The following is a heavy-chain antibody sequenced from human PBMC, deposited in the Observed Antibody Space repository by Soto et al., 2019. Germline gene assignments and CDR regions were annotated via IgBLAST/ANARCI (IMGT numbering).Heavy chain of an antibody. CDR3: ARIRSGSYYFSYFDY. Sequence: SGPTLVNPTQTLTLTCTFSGFSLTTSGVCVSWIRQPPGKALEWLAVIDWDDDTYYSTSLKTRLTISKDTSKNQVVLTTTNMDPVATATYYCARIRSGSYYFSYFDYWGQGKLVTVSS. V-gene: IGHV2-70*01. CDR1: GFSLTTSGVC. D-gene: IGHD1-26*01. CDR2: IDWDDDT. J-gene: IGHJ4*02.